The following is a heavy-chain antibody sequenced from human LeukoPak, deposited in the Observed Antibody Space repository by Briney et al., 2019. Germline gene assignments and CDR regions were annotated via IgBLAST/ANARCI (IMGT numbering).Heavy chain of an antibody. Sequence: SGGSLRLSRAASGFTFSSFWMHWVRKTPGKGLVLVSRINRDGSSTAYADSVKGRCTISRDNAKNTLYLQMNSLRAEDTAVYSCARDCSGGACYLGDSWGQRTLVTVSS. D-gene: IGHD2-15*01. CDR3: ARDCSGGACYLGDS. CDR1: GFTFSSFW. V-gene: IGHV3-74*01. CDR2: INRDGSST. J-gene: IGHJ4*02.